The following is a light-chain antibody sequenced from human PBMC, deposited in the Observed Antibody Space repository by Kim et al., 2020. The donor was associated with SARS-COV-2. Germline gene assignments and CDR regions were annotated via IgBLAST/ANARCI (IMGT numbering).Light chain of an antibody. V-gene: IGLV3-1*01. Sequence: VSPGQTASITCSGDKLGDKYACWYQQKPGQSPVLVIYQDNKRPSDIPERFSGSNSGNTATLTISGTQAMDEADYYCQAWDSSTVVFGGGTQLTVL. CDR2: QDN. J-gene: IGLJ2*01. CDR1: KLGDKY. CDR3: QAWDSSTVV.